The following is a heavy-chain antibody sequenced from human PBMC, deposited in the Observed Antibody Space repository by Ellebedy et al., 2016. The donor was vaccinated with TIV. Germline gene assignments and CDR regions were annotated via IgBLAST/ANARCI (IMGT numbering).Heavy chain of an antibody. Sequence: SGPTLVKPTQTLTLTCTFSGFSLSTSGMCVSWIRQPPGKALEWLARIDWDDDKYYSTSLKTRLTISKDTSKNQVVLTMTNMDPVDTATYYCARHFYDFWSGYCDYWGQGTLVTVSS. V-gene: IGHV2-70*11. CDR2: IDWDDDK. CDR1: GFSLSTSGMC. CDR3: ARHFYDFWSGYCDY. D-gene: IGHD3-3*01. J-gene: IGHJ4*02.